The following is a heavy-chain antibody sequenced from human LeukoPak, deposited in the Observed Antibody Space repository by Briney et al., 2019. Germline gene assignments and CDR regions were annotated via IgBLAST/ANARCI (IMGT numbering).Heavy chain of an antibody. CDR2: ITSSGGST. CDR3: AKDRTVGASYWYFDL. CDR1: EFTFSSYA. D-gene: IGHD1-26*01. Sequence: GGSLRLSCAASEFTFSSYAMSWVRKAPGKGLEWVSTITSSGGSTYYADSVKGRFTISRDSSKNTLFLHMNTLRAEDTAIYYCAKDRTVGASYWYFDLWGRGTLVTVSS. J-gene: IGHJ2*01. V-gene: IGHV3-23*01.